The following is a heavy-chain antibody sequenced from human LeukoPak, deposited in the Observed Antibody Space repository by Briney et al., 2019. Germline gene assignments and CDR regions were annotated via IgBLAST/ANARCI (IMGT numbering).Heavy chain of an antibody. CDR3: AKQYYDSSGSDY. CDR2: ISGSGGST. CDR1: GFTFNTYA. J-gene: IGHJ4*02. V-gene: IGHV3-23*01. Sequence: PGGSLRLSCAASGFTFNTYAMSWVRQAPGKGLEWVSGISGSGGSTYYADSVKGRFTISRDNSKNTLYLQMNSLRAEDTAVYYCAKQYYDSSGSDYWGQGTLVTVSS. D-gene: IGHD3-22*01.